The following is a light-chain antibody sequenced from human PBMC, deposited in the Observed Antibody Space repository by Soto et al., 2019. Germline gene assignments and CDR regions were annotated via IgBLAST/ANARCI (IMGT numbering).Light chain of an antibody. J-gene: IGKJ1*01. CDR2: DAS. CDR3: QQRTDRPPWT. V-gene: IGKV3-11*01. CDR1: QSIGLA. Sequence: EMVLTQSPATLSLSPGERATLSCRASQSIGLAIAWYQHKPGQAPRLLIFDASQRATGIPARFRGSGSGTDFTLSISRLEPEDFAVYYCQQRTDRPPWTFGQGTKVDIK.